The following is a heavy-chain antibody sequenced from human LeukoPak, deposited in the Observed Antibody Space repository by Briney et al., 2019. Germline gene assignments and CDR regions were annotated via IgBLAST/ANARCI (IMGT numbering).Heavy chain of an antibody. CDR2: INPNSGGT. D-gene: IGHD2-2*01. Sequence: ASVKVSCKASGYTFTGYYMHWVRQAPGQGLEWMGWINPNSGGTNYAQKFQGRVTMTRDTSISTAYMELRRLRSDDTAVYYCARIPIVVVPAAQGDNWFDPWGQGTLVTVS. CDR3: ARIPIVVVPAAQGDNWFDP. CDR1: GYTFTGYY. V-gene: IGHV1-2*02. J-gene: IGHJ5*02.